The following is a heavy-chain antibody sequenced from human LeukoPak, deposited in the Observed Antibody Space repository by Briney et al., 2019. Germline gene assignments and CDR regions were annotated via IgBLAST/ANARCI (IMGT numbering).Heavy chain of an antibody. J-gene: IGHJ5*02. D-gene: IGHD4-23*01. V-gene: IGHV6-1*01. CDR3: VRRAKGNSYFDP. Sequence: SLTLSLTFAISGDSVSSGSSSWHWIRQSLSRGLEWLGRTYYTSKWTGDSALSVRSRIAVTPDTSKNQFTLQLNSVTGDDTAVYYCVRRAKGNSYFDPWGQGTLVVVSS. CDR1: GDSVSSGSSS. CDR2: TYYTSKWTG.